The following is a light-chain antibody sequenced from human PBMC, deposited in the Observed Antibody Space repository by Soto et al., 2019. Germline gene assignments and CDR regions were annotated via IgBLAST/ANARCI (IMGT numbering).Light chain of an antibody. CDR1: SSDVGGYNH. V-gene: IGLV2-14*01. CDR3: SSYTTRDTWV. Sequence: QSALTQPASVSGSPGQSITISCTGTSSDVGGYNHVSWYQQYPGKAPKVKIYEVNNRPSGVSNRFSGSKSGNTASLTISGLQPEDEADYYCSSYTTRDTWVFGGGTKVTV. J-gene: IGLJ3*02. CDR2: EVN.